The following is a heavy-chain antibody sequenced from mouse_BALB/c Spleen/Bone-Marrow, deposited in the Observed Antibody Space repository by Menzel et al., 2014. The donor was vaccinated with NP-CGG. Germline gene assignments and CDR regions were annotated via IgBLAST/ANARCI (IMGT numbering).Heavy chain of an antibody. CDR3: ASYRYAWYFDV. V-gene: IGHV14-3*02. Sequence: GQLQQSGAELVKPGASVKLSCTASGFNIKDTYMHWVKQRPEQGLEWIGRIDPTNGNTKYDPKFQGKATITADTSSNTAYLQLSSLTSEDTAVYYCASYRYAWYFDVWGAGTTVTVPS. CDR2: IDPTNGNT. J-gene: IGHJ1*01. CDR1: GFNIKDTY. D-gene: IGHD2-14*01.